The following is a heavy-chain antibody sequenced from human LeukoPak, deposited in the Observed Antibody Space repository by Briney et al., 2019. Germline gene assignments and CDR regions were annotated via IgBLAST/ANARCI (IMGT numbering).Heavy chain of an antibody. J-gene: IGHJ3*02. CDR2: ITQDGSEK. Sequence: GGSLRLSCAASGFTFSSYWMSWGRQAPGKGLEWVANITQDGSEKFYVDAVKSRFTISRDNAKNSLYLQMNSLRAEDTAVYYCARLELGVVVIASDHAFDIWGQGTMVTVSS. CDR3: ARLELGVVVIASDHAFDI. V-gene: IGHV3-7*01. CDR1: GFTFSSYW. D-gene: IGHD2-21*01.